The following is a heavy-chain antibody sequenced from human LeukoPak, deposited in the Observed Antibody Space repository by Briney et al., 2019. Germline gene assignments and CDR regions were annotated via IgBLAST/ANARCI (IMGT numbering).Heavy chain of an antibody. V-gene: IGHV1-18*01. D-gene: IGHD3-22*01. Sequence: ASVKVSCKASGYTFTSYGISWVRQAPGQGLEWMGWISAYNGNTNYAQKLQGRVTMTTDTSTSTAYMELRSLRSDDTAVYYCAVDPYYYDSTSHDAFDIWGQGTMVTVSS. CDR3: AVDPYYYDSTSHDAFDI. CDR1: GYTFTSYG. CDR2: ISAYNGNT. J-gene: IGHJ3*02.